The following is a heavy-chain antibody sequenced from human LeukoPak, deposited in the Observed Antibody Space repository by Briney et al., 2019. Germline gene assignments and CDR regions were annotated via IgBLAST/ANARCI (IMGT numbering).Heavy chain of an antibody. V-gene: IGHV1-8*03. J-gene: IGHJ4*02. CDR3: ARGRLSLITARANFFDY. CDR1: GYTFTNYD. CDR2: MNPNTGTT. Sequence: ASVKVSCKASGYTFTNYDVNWVRQAPGQGLEWMGWMNPNTGTTGYAEQFQGRVTFSRDTSIRTAYMEVTSLRSDDTAVYYCARGRLSLITARANFFDYWGQGTRVTVSS. D-gene: IGHD3-16*01.